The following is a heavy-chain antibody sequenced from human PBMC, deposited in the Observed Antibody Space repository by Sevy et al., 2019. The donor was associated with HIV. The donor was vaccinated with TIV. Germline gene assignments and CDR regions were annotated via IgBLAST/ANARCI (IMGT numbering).Heavy chain of an antibody. V-gene: IGHV1-69*13. CDR1: GGTFSSYA. D-gene: IGHD2-2*01. Sequence: ASVKVSCKASGGTFSSYAISWVRQAPGQGLEWMGGIIPIFGTANYAQKFQGRVTITADESTSKAYMELSSLRSEDTAVYYCARGYCISTSCYLPRSYYYYYYGMDVWGQGTTVTVSS. CDR2: IIPIFGTA. J-gene: IGHJ6*02. CDR3: ARGYCISTSCYLPRSYYYYYYGMDV.